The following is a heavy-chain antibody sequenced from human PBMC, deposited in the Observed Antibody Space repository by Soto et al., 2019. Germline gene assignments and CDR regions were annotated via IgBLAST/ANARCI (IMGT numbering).Heavy chain of an antibody. D-gene: IGHD2-15*01. CDR2: MSYDGSRE. CDR3: ATSRPCFGVVKDY. Sequence: QVQLVESGGGVVQPGRSLSLSCAASGFIFSNYAMHWVRQAPGKGLEWVAVMSYDGSREYYAGSVKGRFTISRDNSTNTLYLQMNSLRPEDTAVYYCATSRPCFGVVKDYWGQGTLVTVSS. CDR1: GFIFSNYA. V-gene: IGHV3-30-3*01. J-gene: IGHJ4*02.